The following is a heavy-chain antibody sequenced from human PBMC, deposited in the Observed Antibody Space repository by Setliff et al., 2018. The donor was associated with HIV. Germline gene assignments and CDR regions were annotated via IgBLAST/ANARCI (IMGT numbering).Heavy chain of an antibody. V-gene: IGHV4-34*01. CDR2: INHSGNT. CDR3: ARMDTSYRSFEY. D-gene: IGHD5-18*01. J-gene: IGHJ4*02. CDR1: SGSFSTYC. Sequence: SETLSLTCAVYSGSFSTYCWTWIRQPPGKGLEWIGEINHSGNTNYNPSLKSRVTMSVDTSKNQFSLKLNSVTAADTAVYYCARMDTSYRSFEYWGQGTLVTVSS.